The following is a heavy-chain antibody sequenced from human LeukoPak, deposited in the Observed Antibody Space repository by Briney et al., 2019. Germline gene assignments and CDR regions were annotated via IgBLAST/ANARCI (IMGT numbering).Heavy chain of an antibody. Sequence: SETLSLTCTVSGGSLSNYYWSWIRQPPGKGLEWIGYIYSSGSTKYNPSLKSRVTMSVDTSKNQFSLKLSSVTAADTAVYFCAREGTTGWAFWGQGTLVTVSS. V-gene: IGHV4-59*01. J-gene: IGHJ4*02. CDR3: AREGTTGWAF. D-gene: IGHD1-1*01. CDR2: IYSSGST. CDR1: GGSLSNYY.